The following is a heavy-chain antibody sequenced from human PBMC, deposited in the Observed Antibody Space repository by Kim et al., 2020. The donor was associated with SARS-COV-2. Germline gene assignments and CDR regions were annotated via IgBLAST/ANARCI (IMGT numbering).Heavy chain of an antibody. CDR2: ISSSSSYI. CDR3: ARAGSQAGITIFGVPKNNWFDP. Sequence: GGSLRLSCAASGFTFSSYSMNWVRQAPGKGLEWVSSISSSSSYIYYADSVKGRFTISRDNAKNSLYLQMNSLRAEDTAVYYCARAGSQAGITIFGVPKNNWFDPWGQGTLVTVSS. J-gene: IGHJ5*02. D-gene: IGHD3-3*01. V-gene: IGHV3-21*01. CDR1: GFTFSSYS.